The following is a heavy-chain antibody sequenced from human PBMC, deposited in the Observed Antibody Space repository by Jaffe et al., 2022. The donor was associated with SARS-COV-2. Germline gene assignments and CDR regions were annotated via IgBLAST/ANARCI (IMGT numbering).Heavy chain of an antibody. Sequence: EVQLLASGGGLVQPGGSLRLSCVGSGFRFHNFALNWVRQAPGKGLEWVSHVGGGGRDILYADSVKGRFTVSRDDSKNTLYLQLNSLRAEDTAVYYCAKDGYPSNGVFDYFDSWGQGILVTVSS. CDR1: GFRFHNFA. J-gene: IGHJ4*02. D-gene: IGHD2-8*01. CDR3: AKDGYPSNGVFDYFDS. V-gene: IGHV3-23*01. CDR2: VGGGGRDI.